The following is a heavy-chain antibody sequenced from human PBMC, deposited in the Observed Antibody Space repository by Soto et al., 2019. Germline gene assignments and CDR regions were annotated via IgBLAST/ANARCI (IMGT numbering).Heavy chain of an antibody. CDR1: GFSFSDSA. Sequence: EVQLVESGGGLVQPGGSLKLSCAASGFSFSDSAMHWVRQASGKGLEWVGRIGSKGQNYATTYAASVKGRFIISTDESKNTAHLQMNSLKTEETAVYYCTKYSGTSSAPAALGQGTLVTVSS. CDR2: IGSKGQNYAT. D-gene: IGHD1-26*01. CDR3: TKYSGTSSAPAA. J-gene: IGHJ5*02. V-gene: IGHV3-73*02.